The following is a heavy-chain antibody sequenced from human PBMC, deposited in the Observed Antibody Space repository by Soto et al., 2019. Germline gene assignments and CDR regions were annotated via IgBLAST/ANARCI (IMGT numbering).Heavy chain of an antibody. CDR2: IWYDGSNK. V-gene: IGHV3-33*01. Sequence: GGSLRLSCSASGFTFSSYGMHWVRQAPGKGLEWVAVIWYDGSNKYYADSVKGRFTISRDNSKNTLYLQMNSLRAEDTAVYYSARDLAAAGLSYYYYGMDVWGQGTTVTVSS. CDR1: GFTFSSYG. J-gene: IGHJ6*02. D-gene: IGHD6-13*01. CDR3: ARDLAAAGLSYYYYGMDV.